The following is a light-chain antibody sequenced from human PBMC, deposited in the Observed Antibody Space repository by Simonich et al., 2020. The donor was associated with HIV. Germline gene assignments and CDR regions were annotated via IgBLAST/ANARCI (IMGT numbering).Light chain of an antibody. CDR3: MQALQTPYT. J-gene: IGKJ2*01. CDR1: QSLLHNNGYNF. V-gene: IGKV2-28*01. Sequence: IVMTQSPLSLPVTPGEPASISCRSSQSLLHNNGYNFLDWFLQRPGQSPQLLIYLGSNRASGVPDRFSGSGSGTDVTLKISRVEAEDVGVYYCMQALQTPYTFGQGTKLEIK. CDR2: LGS.